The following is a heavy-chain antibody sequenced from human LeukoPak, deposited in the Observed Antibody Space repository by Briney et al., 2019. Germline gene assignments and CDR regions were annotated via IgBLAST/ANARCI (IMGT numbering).Heavy chain of an antibody. CDR2: INPSGGST. D-gene: IGHD1-26*01. J-gene: IGHJ4*02. CDR3: AALYSGSYQPSDY. CDR1: GYTFTSYY. V-gene: IGHV1-46*01. Sequence: ASVKVSCKASGYTFTSYYMHWVRQAPGQGLEWMGIINPSGGSTSYAQKFQERVTITRDMSTSTAYMELSSLRSEDMAVYYCAALYSGSYQPSDYWGQGTLVTVSS.